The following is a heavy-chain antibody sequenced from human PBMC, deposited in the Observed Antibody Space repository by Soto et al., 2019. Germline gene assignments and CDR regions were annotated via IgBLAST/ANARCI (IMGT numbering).Heavy chain of an antibody. CDR2: ISGSGGST. CDR1: GFTFSSYA. V-gene: IGHV3-23*01. J-gene: IGHJ4*02. D-gene: IGHD3-22*01. CDR3: ANAPYYYDSSGYYNPRGEFHN. Sequence: GGSLRLSCAASGFTFSSYAMSWVRQAPGKGLEWVSAISGSGGSTYYADSVKGRFTISRDNSKNTLYLHMNSLGAGFTAVYYCANAPYYYDSSGYYNPRGEFHNWGQGTLVTISS.